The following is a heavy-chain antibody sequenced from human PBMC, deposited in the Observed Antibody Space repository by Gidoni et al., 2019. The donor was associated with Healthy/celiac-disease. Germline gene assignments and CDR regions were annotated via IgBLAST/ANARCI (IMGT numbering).Heavy chain of an antibody. CDR3: ARGISDWWSGDWRNAFDI. D-gene: IGHD3-3*01. J-gene: IGHJ3*02. CDR1: GYTFTSYD. V-gene: IGHV1-8*01. CDR2: MNHNSGNT. Sequence: QVQLVQSGAEVKKPGASVKVSCKASGYTFTSYDINWVRQATVQGLEGMGWMNHNSGNTGYAQKFQGRGTMTRNTSISTAYMELSSLRSEDTAVYYCARGISDWWSGDWRNAFDIWGQGTMVTVSS.